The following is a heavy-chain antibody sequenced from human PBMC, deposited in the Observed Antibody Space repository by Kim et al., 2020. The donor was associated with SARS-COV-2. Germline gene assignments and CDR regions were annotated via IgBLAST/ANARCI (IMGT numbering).Heavy chain of an antibody. CDR3: ARGGYSNVDF. Sequence: KNYVGSMKGRFTLSRDNAKNALYLQMNSRRVEDTAGYYCARGGYSNVDFWGQGTLVTVSS. CDR2: K. D-gene: IGHD2-21*01. V-gene: IGHV3-7*01. J-gene: IGHJ4*02.